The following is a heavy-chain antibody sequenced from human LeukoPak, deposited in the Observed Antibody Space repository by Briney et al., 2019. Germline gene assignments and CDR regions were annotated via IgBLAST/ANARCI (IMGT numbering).Heavy chain of an antibody. J-gene: IGHJ4*02. D-gene: IGHD2-15*01. CDR1: GFTYSSYE. CDR3: ASLGYCSSGSCLRPDY. CDR2: ISSSGSTI. V-gene: IGHV3-48*03. Sequence: GGSLRLSCAASGFTYSSYEMNWVRQAPGKGMEWVSYISSSGSTIYYADSVKGRFTISRDNAKNSLYLQMNSLRAEDTAVYYCASLGYCSSGSCLRPDYWGQGTLVTVSS.